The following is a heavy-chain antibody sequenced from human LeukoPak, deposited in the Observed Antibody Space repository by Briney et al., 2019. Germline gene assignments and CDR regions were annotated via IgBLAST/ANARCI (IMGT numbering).Heavy chain of an antibody. CDR3: VRYYYDSSGQGYYFVY. CDR2: IHHSGST. J-gene: IGHJ4*02. CDR1: GGPINSSDW. Sequence: HSGTLSLTRAVSGGPINSSDWWTWVRHSPGKGLEWIGEIHHSGSTNYNPSLKSRITISIDKPKNKFSLRLWSVTAADTAVYYCVRYYYDSSGQGYYFVYWGQGTLVTVSS. V-gene: IGHV4-4*02. D-gene: IGHD3-22*01.